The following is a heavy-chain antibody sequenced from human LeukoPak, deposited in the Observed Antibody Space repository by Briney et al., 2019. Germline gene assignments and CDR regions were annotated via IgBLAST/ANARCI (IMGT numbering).Heavy chain of an antibody. D-gene: IGHD3-10*01. J-gene: IGHJ5*02. V-gene: IGHV4-34*01. CDR2: INHSGST. Sequence: SETLSLTCAVYGGSFSGYYWSWIRQPLGKGLEWIGEINHSGSTNYNPSLKSRVTISVDTSKNQFSLKLSSVTAADTAVYYCARGPLWFGELLYSWGQGTLVTVSS. CDR3: ARGPLWFGELLYS. CDR1: GGSFSGYY.